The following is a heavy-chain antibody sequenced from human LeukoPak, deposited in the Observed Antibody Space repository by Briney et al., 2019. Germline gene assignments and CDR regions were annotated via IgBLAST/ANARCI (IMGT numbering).Heavy chain of an antibody. CDR1: GGSISSSSYY. CDR2: IYYSGST. J-gene: IGHJ4*02. Sequence: SETLSLTCTVSGGSISSSSYYWGWIRQPLGKGLEWIGSIYYSGSTYYNPSLKSRVTISVDTSKNQFSLKLSSVTAADTAVYYCARYDSSGFYLGKVDYWGQGTLVTVSS. CDR3: ARYDSSGFYLGKVDY. D-gene: IGHD3-22*01. V-gene: IGHV4-39*01.